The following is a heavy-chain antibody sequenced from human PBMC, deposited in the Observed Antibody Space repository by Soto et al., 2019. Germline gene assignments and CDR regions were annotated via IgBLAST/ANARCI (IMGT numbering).Heavy chain of an antibody. CDR1: GFTFSDYA. CDR2: VSHDGRNT. V-gene: IGHV3-30*18. J-gene: IGHJ4*02. Sequence: VQLVESGGGVVQPGRSLRLSCAASGFTFSDYAMHWVRQAPGKGLEWVAVVSHDGRNTNYADSVKGRFTISRDSSKNTVSLEMTSLRAEDTAAYYCAKGGRQWLVTSDFNYWGQGALVTVSS. CDR3: AKGGRQWLVTSDFNY. D-gene: IGHD6-19*01.